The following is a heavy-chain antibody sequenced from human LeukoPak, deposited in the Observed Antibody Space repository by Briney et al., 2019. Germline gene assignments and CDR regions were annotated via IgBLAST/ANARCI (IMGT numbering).Heavy chain of an antibody. V-gene: IGHV4-39*01. D-gene: IGHD2-15*01. CDR1: GGSISSSSYY. Sequence: SETLSLTCTVSGGSISSSSYYWGWIRQPPGKGLEWIGSIYYSGSTYYNPSLKSRVTISVDTSKNQFSLKLSSVTAAATAVYYCGRQAHRVVVAATLFDYWGQGTLVTVSS. CDR3: GRQAHRVVVAATLFDY. CDR2: IYYSGST. J-gene: IGHJ4*02.